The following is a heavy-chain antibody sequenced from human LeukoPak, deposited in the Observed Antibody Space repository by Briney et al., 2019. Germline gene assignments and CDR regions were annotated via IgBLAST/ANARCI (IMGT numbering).Heavy chain of an antibody. J-gene: IGHJ6*03. D-gene: IGHD6-13*01. CDR3: ARGSPYSSSWYQSVYYYMDV. CDR1: GGSISSGSYY. V-gene: IGHV4-39*07. CDR2: INHSGST. Sequence: SETLSLTCTVSGGSISSGSYYWSWIRQPPGKGLEWIGEINHSGSTNYNPSLKSRVTISVDTSKNQFSLKLSSVTAADTAVYYCARGSPYSSSWYQSVYYYMDVWGKGTTVTVSS.